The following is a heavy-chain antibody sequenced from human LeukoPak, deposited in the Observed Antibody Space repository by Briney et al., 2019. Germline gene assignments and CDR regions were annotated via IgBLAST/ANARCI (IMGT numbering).Heavy chain of an antibody. J-gene: IGHJ4*02. CDR3: ARDRRIWGVDY. CDR2: INHSGST. D-gene: IGHD3-16*01. V-gene: IGHV4-34*01. CDR1: GGSFSGYY. Sequence: SETLSLTCAVYGGSFSGYYWSWIRQPPGKGLEWMGEINHSGSTNYNPSLKSRVTISVDTSKNQFSLKLSSVTAADTAVYYCARDRRIWGVDYWGQGTLVTVSS.